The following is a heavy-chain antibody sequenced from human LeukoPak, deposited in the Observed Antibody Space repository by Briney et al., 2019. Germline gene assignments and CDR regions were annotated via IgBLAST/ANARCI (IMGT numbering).Heavy chain of an antibody. Sequence: PWPTLSLSWAVEGGSFSGYGGRWIRQHPGKGLEWIGEICYSGSTNYNPSLKSRVTISVDTTKNQSLLMLISSEAADAAVHYLAGGGVYGTRIYYFYWGQGTLVTVSS. V-gene: IGHV4-34*01. CDR1: GGSFSGYG. CDR3: AGGGVYGTRIYYFY. J-gene: IGHJ4*02. CDR2: ICYSGST. D-gene: IGHD3-10*01.